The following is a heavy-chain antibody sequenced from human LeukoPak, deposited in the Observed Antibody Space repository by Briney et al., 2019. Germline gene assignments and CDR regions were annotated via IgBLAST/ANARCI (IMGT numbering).Heavy chain of an antibody. CDR2: ISPDKGGT. V-gene: IGHV1-2*02. J-gene: IGHJ4*01. Sequence: ASVKVSCKASGYTFTGYYMHWVRQAPGQGLEWMGWISPDKGGTNYAQKFQGRVTMTRDTSVSTAYMELSSLRSNDTAVYYCARIPGSGTYSPFDYWGQGTLVTVSS. D-gene: IGHD1-26*01. CDR3: ARIPGSGTYSPFDY. CDR1: GYTFTGYY.